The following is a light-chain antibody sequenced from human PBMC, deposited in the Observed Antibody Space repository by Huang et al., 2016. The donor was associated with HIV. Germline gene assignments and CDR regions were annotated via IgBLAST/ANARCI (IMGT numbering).Light chain of an antibody. CDR2: LGS. CDR3: MQALQTPLT. CDR1: QSLLNSNGYNY. J-gene: IGKJ4*01. Sequence: DIVMTQSPLSLPVIPGEPASISCRSSQSLLNSNGYNYLDWSPKKPGQSPQLLIYLGSNRAYGVPSRFRGSGSGTDFTLKISRVEAEDVGVYYCMQALQTPLTFGGGTKVEIK. V-gene: IGKV2-28*01.